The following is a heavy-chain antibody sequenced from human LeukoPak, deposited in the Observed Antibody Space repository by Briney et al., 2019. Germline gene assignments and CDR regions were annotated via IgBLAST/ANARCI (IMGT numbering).Heavy chain of an antibody. D-gene: IGHD6-13*01. Sequence: ASVKVSCKASGYTFTGYYMHWVRQAPGQGLEWMGRINPNSGGTNYAQKFQGRVTMTRDTSISTAYMELSRLRSDDTAVYYCARAAHSSSWYGTNYWFDPWGQGTLVTVSS. CDR1: GYTFTGYY. J-gene: IGHJ5*02. CDR3: ARAAHSSSWYGTNYWFDP. CDR2: INPNSGGT. V-gene: IGHV1-2*06.